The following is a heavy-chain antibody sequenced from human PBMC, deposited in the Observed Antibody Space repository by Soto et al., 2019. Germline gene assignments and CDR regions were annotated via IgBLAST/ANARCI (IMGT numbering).Heavy chain of an antibody. V-gene: IGHV1-18*01. J-gene: IGHJ2*01. CDR3: ARCYCSVGSCFTCWHFDL. CDR1: GYIFNNYG. CDR2: IGPYVRKT. D-gene: IGHD6-19*01. Sequence: QGQLVQSGAEVREPGASVKVSCQASGYIFNNYGLSWVRQVPGQGLEWVGWIGPYVRKTDYAHKFRDRVTMTADPTTNTAHMELRSLTADDSAFYYCARCYCSVGSCFTCWHFDLWGRGTLVTVSS.